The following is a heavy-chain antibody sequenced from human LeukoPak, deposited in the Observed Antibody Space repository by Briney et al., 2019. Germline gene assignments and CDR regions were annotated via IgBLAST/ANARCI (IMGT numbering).Heavy chain of an antibody. Sequence: ASVKVSCKASGYTFTGYYMHWVRQAPGQGLEWMGWINPNSGGTNYAQKFQGRVTMTRDTSISTAYMELSRLRSDDMAVYYCARNAGGVGATLVVFDPWGQGTLVTVSS. V-gene: IGHV1-2*02. CDR2: INPNSGGT. CDR3: ARNAGGVGATLVVFDP. D-gene: IGHD1-26*01. CDR1: GYTFTGYY. J-gene: IGHJ5*02.